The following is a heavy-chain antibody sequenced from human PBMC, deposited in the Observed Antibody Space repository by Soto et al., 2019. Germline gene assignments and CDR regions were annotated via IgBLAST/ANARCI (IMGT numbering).Heavy chain of an antibody. J-gene: IGHJ4*02. CDR2: IYWDDDK. V-gene: IGHV2-5*02. Sequence: QITLKESGPPLVKPTQTLTLTCTFSGFALSSSGVGVSWIHQPPGKALEWLALIYWDDDKRYSPSLKSRLTITKDTSKNQVVLTMTNMDPVDTATYYCARVMTTVTSDWGQGTLVTVSS. D-gene: IGHD4-17*01. CDR1: GFALSSSGVG. CDR3: ARVMTTVTSD.